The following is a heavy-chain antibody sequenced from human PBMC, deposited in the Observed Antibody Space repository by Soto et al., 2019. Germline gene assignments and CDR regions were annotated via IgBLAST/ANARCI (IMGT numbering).Heavy chain of an antibody. J-gene: IGHJ4*02. D-gene: IGHD2-2*01. V-gene: IGHV3-30-3*01. CDR2: ISYDGSNK. CDR3: ARARLDTPALDY. Sequence: QVQLVESGGGVVQPGRSLRLSCAASGVTFSSYAMHWVRQAPGKGLEWVAVISYDGSNKYYADSVKGRFTISRDNSKNTLYLQMNSQRAEDTALYYCARARLDTPALDYWGQGTLVSVSS. CDR1: GVTFSSYA.